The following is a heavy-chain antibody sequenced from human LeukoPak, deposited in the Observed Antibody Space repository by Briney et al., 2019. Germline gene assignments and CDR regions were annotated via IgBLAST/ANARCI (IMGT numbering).Heavy chain of an antibody. CDR3: ARGNSGWYGLDY. V-gene: IGHV5-51*01. CDR1: GYRFSNHW. J-gene: IGHJ4*02. CDR2: IYPGDSDT. Sequence: SGESLKISCKGSGYRFSNHWIGWVRQMPGKGLEWMGFIYPGDSDTRYSPSFQGQVTISVDKSISTAYLQWSSLKASDTAMYYCARGNSGWYGLDYWGQGTLVIVSS. D-gene: IGHD6-19*01.